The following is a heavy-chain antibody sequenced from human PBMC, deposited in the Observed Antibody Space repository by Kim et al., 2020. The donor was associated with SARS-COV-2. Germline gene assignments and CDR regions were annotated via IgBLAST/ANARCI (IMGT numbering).Heavy chain of an antibody. CDR1: GGTFSSYA. Sequence: ASVKVSCKASGGTFSSYAISWVRQAPGQGLEWMGGIIPIFGTANYAQKFQGRVTITADESTSTAYMELSSLRSEDTAVYYCARSYYYGSGSPVPADYWGQGTLVTVSS. V-gene: IGHV1-69*13. D-gene: IGHD3-10*01. CDR2: IIPIFGTA. J-gene: IGHJ4*02. CDR3: ARSYYYGSGSPVPADY.